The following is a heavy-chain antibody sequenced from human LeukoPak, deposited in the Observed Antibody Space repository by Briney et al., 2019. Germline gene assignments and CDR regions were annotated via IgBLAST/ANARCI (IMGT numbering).Heavy chain of an antibody. D-gene: IGHD3-10*01. Sequence: ASVKVSCKASGYIFTSYDITWVLQATGQGLEWMGFINPENGDTGYAQKFQGRITITSHTSISTVYMELSRLTSEDTAVYFCARVHGSSASNYWGQGSLVTVSS. CDR3: ARVHGSSASNY. V-gene: IGHV1-8*01. CDR1: GYIFTSYD. CDR2: INPENGDT. J-gene: IGHJ4*02.